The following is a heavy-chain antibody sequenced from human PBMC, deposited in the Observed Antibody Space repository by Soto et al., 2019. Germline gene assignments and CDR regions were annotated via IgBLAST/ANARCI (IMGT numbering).Heavy chain of an antibody. D-gene: IGHD3-10*01. Sequence: SVKVYFKAYGRPFSSYAISSVRQAPGQGLEWMGGIIPIFGTANYAQKFQGRVTITADESTSTAYMELSSLRSEDTAVYYCARGSYHTWSIDYWGQGTMVTVSS. CDR3: ARGSYHTWSIDY. CDR1: GRPFSSYA. J-gene: IGHJ4*02. CDR2: IIPIFGTA. V-gene: IGHV1-69*13.